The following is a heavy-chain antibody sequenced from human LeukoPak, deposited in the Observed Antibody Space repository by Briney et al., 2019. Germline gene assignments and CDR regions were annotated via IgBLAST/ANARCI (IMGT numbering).Heavy chain of an antibody. CDR2: MNPNSGNT. D-gene: IGHD3-22*01. CDR3: ARGSRYYDSSGYYVDY. J-gene: IGHJ4*02. Sequence: ASVKVSCKASGYTFTSYYMHWVRQATGQGLEWMGWMNPNSGNTGYAQKFQGRVTITRNTSISTAYMELSSLRSEDTAVYYCARGSRYYDSSGYYVDYWGQGTLVTVSS. V-gene: IGHV1-8*03. CDR1: GYTFTSYY.